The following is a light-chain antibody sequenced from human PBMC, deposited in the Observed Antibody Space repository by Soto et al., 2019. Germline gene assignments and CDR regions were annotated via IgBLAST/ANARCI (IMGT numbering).Light chain of an antibody. Sequence: EIVLTQSPGMLSLSAGERATLSCRASQTFSSSYLAWYQHKPGQPPRLLIYDTSNRATGIPARFSGSGSGTEFTLTISSLQPDDFATYYCQQYNSYSWTFGQGTKVDIK. V-gene: IGKV3-20*01. J-gene: IGKJ1*01. CDR2: DTS. CDR3: QQYNSYSWT. CDR1: QTFSSSY.